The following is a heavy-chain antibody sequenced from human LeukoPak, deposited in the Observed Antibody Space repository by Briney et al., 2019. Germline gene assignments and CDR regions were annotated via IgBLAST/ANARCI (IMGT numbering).Heavy chain of an antibody. J-gene: IGHJ4*02. CDR1: GYTFTGYF. D-gene: IGHD3-22*01. CDR3: ARDPGSGSSGYSGDY. Sequence: GASVKVSCKASGYTFTGYFMHWVRQAPGQGFEWMGWINSNSGGTDYAQKFQGRVTMTRDTSISTAYMELSRLTSDDTAVYYCARDPGSGSSGYSGDYWGQGTLVTVSS. CDR2: INSNSGGT. V-gene: IGHV1-2*02.